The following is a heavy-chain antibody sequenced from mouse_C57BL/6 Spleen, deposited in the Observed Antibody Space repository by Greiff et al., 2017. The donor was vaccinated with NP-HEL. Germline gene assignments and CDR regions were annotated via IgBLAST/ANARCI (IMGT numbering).Heavy chain of an antibody. CDR1: GFTFTDYG. CDR3: ARRAYYYGSSYNYAMDY. D-gene: IGHD1-1*01. J-gene: IGHJ4*01. V-gene: IGHV5-17*01. Sequence: EVQVVESGGGLVKPGGSLKLSCAASGFTFTDYGMHWVRQAPEKGLEWVAYISSGSSTIYYADTVKGRFTISRDNAKNTLFLQMTSLRSEDTAMYYCARRAYYYGSSYNYAMDYWGQGTSVTVSS. CDR2: ISSGSSTI.